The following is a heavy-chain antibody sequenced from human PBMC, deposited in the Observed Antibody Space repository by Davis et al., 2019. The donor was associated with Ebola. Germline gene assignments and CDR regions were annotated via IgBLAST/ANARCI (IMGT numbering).Heavy chain of an antibody. J-gene: IGHJ5*02. V-gene: IGHV1-18*01. CDR2: ISAYNGNT. Sequence: ASVKVSCKASGYTFTSYGISWVRQAPGQGLEWMGWISAYNGNTNYAQKLQGRVTMTTDTSTSTAYMELRSLRSDDTAVYYCARVQNSEGSGWFDPWGQGTLVTVSS. CDR1: GYTFTSYG. D-gene: IGHD3-10*01. CDR3: ARVQNSEGSGWFDP.